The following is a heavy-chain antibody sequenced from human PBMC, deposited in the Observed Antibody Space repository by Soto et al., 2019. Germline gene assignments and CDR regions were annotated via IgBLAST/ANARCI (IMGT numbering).Heavy chain of an antibody. CDR1: GFTFSDYS. CDR2: ISGGDTI. D-gene: IGHD5-18*01. J-gene: IGHJ4*02. Sequence: QVQLVESGGGLVKPGGSLRLSCAASGFTFSDYSMNWIRQAPGKGLEWVSYISGGDTIYYADSVKGRFTISRDNAKNSVYLQMNSLRADDTAVYSCARGYSYYDYWGQGTLVTVSP. CDR3: ARGYSYYDY. V-gene: IGHV3-11*01.